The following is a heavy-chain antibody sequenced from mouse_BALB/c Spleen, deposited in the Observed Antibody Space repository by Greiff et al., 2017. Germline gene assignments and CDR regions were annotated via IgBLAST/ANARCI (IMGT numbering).Heavy chain of an antibody. V-gene: IGHV1S29*02. J-gene: IGHJ3*01. CDR3: ATYYYGTPFAY. CDR1: GYTFTDYN. D-gene: IGHD1-1*01. Sequence: VQLQQSGPELVKPGASVKISCKASGYTFTDYNMHWVKQSHGKSLEWIGYIYPYNGGTGYNQKFKSKATLTVDNSSSTAYMELRSLTSEDSAVYYCATYYYGTPFAYWGQGTLVTVSA. CDR2: IYPYNGGT.